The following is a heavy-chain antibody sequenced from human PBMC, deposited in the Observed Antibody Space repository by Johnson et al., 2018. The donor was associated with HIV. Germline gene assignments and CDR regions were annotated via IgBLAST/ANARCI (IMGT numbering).Heavy chain of an antibody. J-gene: IGHJ3*02. V-gene: IGHV3-64*04. Sequence: QVQLVESGGGLVQPGGSLRLSCAASGFTFSSYAMYWVRQAPGKGLEYVSAISSNGGSTYYADSVKGIFTISRDNSKNTLYLQMNSLRAEDTAVYYCARTLRPGPDTFDIWGQGTMVTVSS. CDR3: ARTLRPGPDTFDI. D-gene: IGHD5-12*01. CDR1: GFTFSSYA. CDR2: ISSNGGST.